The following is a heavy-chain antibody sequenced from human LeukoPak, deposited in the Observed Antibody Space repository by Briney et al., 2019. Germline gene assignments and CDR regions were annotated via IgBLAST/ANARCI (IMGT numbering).Heavy chain of an antibody. J-gene: IGHJ6*02. CDR1: GFTFSSYW. CDR3: ARDRYGGPDNYYYYYGMDV. D-gene: IGHD1-26*01. CDR2: IKQDGSEK. V-gene: IGHV3-7*01. Sequence: GGSLRLSCAASGFTFSSYWMSWVRQAPGKGLEWVANIKQDGSEKYYVDSVKGRFTISGDNAKDSLYLQMNSLRAEDTAVYYCARDRYGGPDNYYYYYGMDVWGQGTTVTVSS.